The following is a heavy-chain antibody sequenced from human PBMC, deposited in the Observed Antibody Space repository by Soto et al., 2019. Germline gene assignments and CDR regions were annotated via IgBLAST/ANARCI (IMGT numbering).Heavy chain of an antibody. CDR1: GYTFTSYG. V-gene: IGHV1-18*01. D-gene: IGHD2-2*01. J-gene: IGHJ4*02. CDR2: ISAYNGNT. CDR3: ACFEESTSCYDY. Sequence: ASVKVSCKASGYTFTSYGISWVRQAPGQGLEWMGWISAYNGNTNYAQKLQGRVTMTTDTSTSTAYMELRSLRSDDTAVYYCACFEESTSCYDYWGQGTLVTVSS.